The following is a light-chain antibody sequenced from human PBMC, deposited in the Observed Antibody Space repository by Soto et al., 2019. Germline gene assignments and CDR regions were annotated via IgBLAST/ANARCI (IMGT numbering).Light chain of an antibody. J-gene: IGKJ4*01. CDR2: GIS. Sequence: DIVLTQSPGSLSLSPGERVTLSCRASQSVSNRYLAWYQHRPGQAPRLLIRGISSRASGVPDRFSASGAGTDFILTISRVEPEDFAIYYCQQYGSSITFGGGTKVEIK. V-gene: IGKV3-20*01. CDR1: QSVSNRY. CDR3: QQYGSSIT.